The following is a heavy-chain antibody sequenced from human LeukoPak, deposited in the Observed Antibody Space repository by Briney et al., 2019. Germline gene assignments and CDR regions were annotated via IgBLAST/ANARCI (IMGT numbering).Heavy chain of an antibody. CDR2: IHRAGRT. Sequence: TASETLSLTCAVSGVSISSSEWWIWVRQPPGQGLEWIGEIHRAGRTRYNPSLKSRVTMSMDYSKNQFSLNVSSVTAADTAIYYCGKTDIYFNPIDYWGPGSLVTVSS. CDR1: GVSISSSEW. D-gene: IGHD3-9*01. CDR3: GKTDIYFNPIDY. J-gene: IGHJ4*02. V-gene: IGHV4-4*02.